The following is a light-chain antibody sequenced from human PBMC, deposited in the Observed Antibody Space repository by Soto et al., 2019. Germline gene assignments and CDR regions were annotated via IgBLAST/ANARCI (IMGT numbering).Light chain of an antibody. Sequence: QAALTQPPSVSGAPGQTVIISCSGSSSNLGEPYVVNWFRQLPGTVPRLLINGNNNRPSGVPDRFSGSKSGTSASLAITGLQAEDEADYYCQSYDSSLSGYVFGTGTKVTVL. CDR1: SSNLGEPYV. V-gene: IGLV1-40*01. CDR2: GNN. CDR3: QSYDSSLSGYV. J-gene: IGLJ1*01.